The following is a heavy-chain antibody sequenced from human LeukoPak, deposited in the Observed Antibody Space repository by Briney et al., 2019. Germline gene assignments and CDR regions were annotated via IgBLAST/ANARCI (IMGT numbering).Heavy chain of an antibody. V-gene: IGHV4-59*11. CDR3: ARAGGDYTSPAFDI. Sequence: SETLSLTCTVSGGSISSHYWSWIRQPPGKGLEWIGYIYYSGSTNYNPFLKSRVTISVDTSKNQFSLKLSSVTAADTAVYYCARAGGDYTSPAFDIWGQGTMVTVSS. CDR2: IYYSGST. CDR1: GGSISSHY. J-gene: IGHJ3*02. D-gene: IGHD4-17*01.